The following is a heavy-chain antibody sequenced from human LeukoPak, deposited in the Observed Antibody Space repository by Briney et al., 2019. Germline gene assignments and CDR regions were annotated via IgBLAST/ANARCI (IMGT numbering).Heavy chain of an antibody. Sequence: GGSLRLSCAASGFTVSNSYMTWVRQAPDKGLEWVSLTYSAGFTYYPDSVKGRLTISRDIAKNTVFLQMNSLRVEDTAVYYCARGGGHQPTYYQYLDVWGKGTTVTVSS. J-gene: IGHJ6*03. V-gene: IGHV3-53*01. D-gene: IGHD1-14*01. CDR1: GFTVSNSY. CDR3: ARGGGHQPTYYQYLDV. CDR2: TYSAGFT.